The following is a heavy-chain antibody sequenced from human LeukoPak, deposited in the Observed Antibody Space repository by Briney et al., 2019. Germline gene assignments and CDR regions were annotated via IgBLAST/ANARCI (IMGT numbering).Heavy chain of an antibody. D-gene: IGHD6-13*01. Sequence: SETLPLTCSVSGGSISNYYWSWIRQPPGKRLEWIGYIYYSGSTNYNPSLKSRVTISVDTSKNQFSLKLSSVTAADTAVYYCARLVGSSSYYFDYWGQGTLVTVSS. V-gene: IGHV4-59*01. CDR3: ARLVGSSSYYFDY. CDR1: GGSISNYY. CDR2: IYYSGST. J-gene: IGHJ4*02.